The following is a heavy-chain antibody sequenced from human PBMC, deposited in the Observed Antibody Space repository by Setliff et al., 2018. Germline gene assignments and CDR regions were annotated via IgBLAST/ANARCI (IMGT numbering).Heavy chain of an antibody. CDR2: KYYSGST. J-gene: IGHJ3*02. Sequence: SETLSLTCTVSGGAISSYSWSWIRQPPGKGLEWIGYKYYSGSTNSNPSLKSRVTISVDTSKNQFSLKLSSVTAADTAVYYCARGGGRIRQLGATGVHTFDIWGQGTVVTVSS. D-gene: IGHD1-26*01. CDR1: GGAISSYS. CDR3: ARGGGRIRQLGATGVHTFDI. V-gene: IGHV4-59*08.